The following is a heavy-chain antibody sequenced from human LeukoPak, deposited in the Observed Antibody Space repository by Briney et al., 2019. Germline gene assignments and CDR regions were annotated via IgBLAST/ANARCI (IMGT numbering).Heavy chain of an antibody. Sequence: ASVKVSCKASGYTFTGYYMHWVRQAPGQGREWMGWINPNTGGTNYAQRFQGRVIMTRDTSISTAYMELSSLRSDDTALYYCARAFCTGSSCYYFDYWGQGALVTVSS. J-gene: IGHJ4*02. V-gene: IGHV1-2*02. CDR3: ARAFCTGSSCYYFDY. D-gene: IGHD2-15*01. CDR1: GYTFTGYY. CDR2: INPNTGGT.